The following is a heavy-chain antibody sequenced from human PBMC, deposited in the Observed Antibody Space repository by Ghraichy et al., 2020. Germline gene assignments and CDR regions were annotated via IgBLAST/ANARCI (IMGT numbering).Heavy chain of an antibody. D-gene: IGHD3-10*01. V-gene: IGHV4-39*01. CDR1: GGSISSSSYY. CDR2: IYYSGST. J-gene: IGHJ4*02. CDR3: ARTLLWFGELSYYFDY. Sequence: ESLNISCTVSGGSISSSSYYWGWIRQPPGKGLEWIGSIYYSGSTYYNPSLKSRVTISVDTSKNQFSLKLSSVTAADTAVYYCARTLLWFGELSYYFDYWGQGTLVTVSS.